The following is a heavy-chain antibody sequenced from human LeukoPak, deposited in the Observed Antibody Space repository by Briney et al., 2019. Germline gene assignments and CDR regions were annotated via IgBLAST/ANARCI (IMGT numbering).Heavy chain of an antibody. CDR1: GFTFSSYG. CDR3: ANSSSGFFDY. CDR2: ISYDGSNK. Sequence: GRSLRLSCAASGFTFSSYGMHWVRQAPGKGLEWVVVISYDGSNKYYADSVKGRFTISRDNSKNTLYLQMNSPRAEDTAVYYCANSSSGFFDYWGQGTLVTVSS. J-gene: IGHJ4*02. V-gene: IGHV3-30*18. D-gene: IGHD6-19*01.